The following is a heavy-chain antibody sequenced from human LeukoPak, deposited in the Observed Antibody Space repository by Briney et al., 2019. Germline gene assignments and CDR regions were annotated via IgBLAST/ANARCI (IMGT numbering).Heavy chain of an antibody. CDR2: INHSGST. J-gene: IGHJ3*02. CDR1: GGSFSGYY. V-gene: IGHV4-34*01. CDR3: ARGRIVGAATAFDI. D-gene: IGHD1-26*01. Sequence: SETLSLTCAVYGGSFSGYYWSWLRQPPGKGLEWIGEINHSGSTNYNPSLKSRVTISVDTSKNQFSLKLSSVTAADTAVYYCARGRIVGAATAFDIWGQGTMVTVSS.